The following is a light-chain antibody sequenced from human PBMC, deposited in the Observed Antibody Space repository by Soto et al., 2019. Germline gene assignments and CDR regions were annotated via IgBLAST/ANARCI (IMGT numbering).Light chain of an antibody. V-gene: IGLV2-14*01. CDR2: EVS. Sequence: QSALTQPASVSGSPGQSITISCTGTSSDVGDYKYVSWYQQHPGKAPKLVISEVSNRPSGISNRFSGSKSGNTASLTISGLQAEDEADYYCSSYTTIFTYDFGTGTKVTAL. CDR1: SSDVGDYKY. CDR3: SSYTTIFTYD. J-gene: IGLJ1*01.